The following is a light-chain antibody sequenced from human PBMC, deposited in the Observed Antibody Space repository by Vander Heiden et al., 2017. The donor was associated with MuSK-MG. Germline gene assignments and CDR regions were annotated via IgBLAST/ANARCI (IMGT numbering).Light chain of an antibody. V-gene: IGLV2-8*01. CDR1: SSDVGGYNY. CDR2: EVS. Sequence: QSALTQPTSASGSPGQLVTISCTGTSSDVGGYNYDSCYQQHPGTPPNLMIYEVSKRSSGAPDRSAASNSGTTALPIVSGLQAEDDAYYYGSSYAGSNNWVFGGGTKLTVL. CDR3: SSYAGSNNWV. J-gene: IGLJ2*01.